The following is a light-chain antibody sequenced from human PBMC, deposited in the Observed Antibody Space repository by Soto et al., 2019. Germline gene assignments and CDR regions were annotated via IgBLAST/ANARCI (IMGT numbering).Light chain of an antibody. CDR3: QQYGNSPS. CDR2: GAS. Sequence: EIVLTQSPGTLSLSPGDRATLSCRASRSFSTTYLVWYQQKPGQAPRLLIYGASTRATGIPDRFSGSGSGTDFTLTISRLEAEDFGVYHCQQYGNSPSFGPGTKLEIK. V-gene: IGKV3-20*01. CDR1: RSFSTTY. J-gene: IGKJ2*01.